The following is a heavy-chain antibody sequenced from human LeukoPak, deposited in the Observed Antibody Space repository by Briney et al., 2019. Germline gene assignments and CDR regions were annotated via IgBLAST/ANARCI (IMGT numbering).Heavy chain of an antibody. J-gene: IGHJ4*02. Sequence: PGKSLGLSCAASGFTFSSNAMHWVRQAPGKGLEWVSYINAGGSTIYYADSVKGRFTISRDNAKNSLYLQMNSLRAEDTAVYYCARDAYYYDSSGYRVAVSSFEYWGQGTLVTVSS. CDR1: GFTFSSNA. CDR3: ARDAYYYDSSGYRVAVSSFEY. CDR2: INAGGSTI. V-gene: IGHV3-48*03. D-gene: IGHD3-22*01.